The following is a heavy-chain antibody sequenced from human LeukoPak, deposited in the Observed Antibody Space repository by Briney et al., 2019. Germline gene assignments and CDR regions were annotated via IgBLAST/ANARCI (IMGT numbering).Heavy chain of an antibody. V-gene: IGHV3-23*01. D-gene: IGHD1-26*01. J-gene: IGHJ5*02. Sequence: PGGTLRLSCAASGFTFSTYGMSWVRQAPGKGLEWVSAISGSGGSTYYADSVKGRFTISRDNSKNTLYLQMNSLRAEDTAVYYCAKDWRGWGLLLQFDPWGQGTLVTVSS. CDR1: GFTFSTYG. CDR3: AKDWRGWGLLLQFDP. CDR2: ISGSGGST.